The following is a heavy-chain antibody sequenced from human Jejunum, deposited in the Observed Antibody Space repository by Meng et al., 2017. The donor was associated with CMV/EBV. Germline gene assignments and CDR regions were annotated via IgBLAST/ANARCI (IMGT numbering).Heavy chain of an antibody. Sequence: LSCAASGFTFRNFAMDWVRQAPGKGLEWVSVILTGRGGTHYVNSVKGRFTISRDDSKSTMYLQMNSLRAEDTAVYYCAKGSRWVDPWGQGTLVTVSS. V-gene: IGHV3-23*03. CDR2: ILTGRGGT. CDR3: AKGSRWVDP. CDR1: GFTFRNFA. J-gene: IGHJ5*02. D-gene: IGHD2-2*01.